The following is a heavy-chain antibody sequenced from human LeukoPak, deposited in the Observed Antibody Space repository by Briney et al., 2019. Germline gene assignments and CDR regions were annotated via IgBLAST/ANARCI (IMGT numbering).Heavy chain of an antibody. Sequence: KSGGSLRLSRAADGFIFPNAVMSCVRQAPGKGLEWIARIRTAPEGGATDYAAPVKGRFTISRNDSDSMMYLQMNNLRTEDTAVDYCVRSVRGTKNGYFDCWGQGTLVTVSS. J-gene: IGHJ4*02. CDR2: IRTAPEGGAT. V-gene: IGHV3-15*05. D-gene: IGHD1-26*01. CDR3: VRSVRGTKNGYFDC. CDR1: GFIFPNAV.